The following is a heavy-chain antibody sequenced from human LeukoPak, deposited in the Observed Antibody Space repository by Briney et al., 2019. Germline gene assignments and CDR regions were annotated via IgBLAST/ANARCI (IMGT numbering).Heavy chain of an antibody. CDR1: GGSISSGGYY. Sequence: PSETLSLTCTVSGGSISSGGYYWSWIRQHPGKGLEWIGYIYYSGSTYYNPSLKSRVTISVDTSKNQFSLKLSSVTAADTAVYYCARVLGAELLWFGELLYGFDYWGQGTLVTVSS. V-gene: IGHV4-31*03. CDR3: ARVLGAELLWFGELLYGFDY. CDR2: IYYSGST. J-gene: IGHJ4*02. D-gene: IGHD3-10*01.